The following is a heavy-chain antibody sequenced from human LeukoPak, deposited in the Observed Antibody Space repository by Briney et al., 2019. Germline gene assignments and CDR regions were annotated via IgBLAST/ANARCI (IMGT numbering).Heavy chain of an antibody. CDR2: IIPILGIA. Sequence: ASVKVSCKASGYTFTSYAISWVRQAPGQGLGWMGRIIPILGIANYAQKFQGRVTITADKSTSTAYMELSSLRSEDTAVYYCASLPQYYYDSSAPYYFDYWGQGTLVTVSS. J-gene: IGHJ4*02. V-gene: IGHV1-69*04. CDR3: ASLPQYYYDSSAPYYFDY. D-gene: IGHD3-22*01. CDR1: GYTFTSYA.